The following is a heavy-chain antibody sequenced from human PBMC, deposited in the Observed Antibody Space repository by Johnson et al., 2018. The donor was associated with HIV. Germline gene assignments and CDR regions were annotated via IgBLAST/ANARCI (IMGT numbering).Heavy chain of an antibody. V-gene: IGHV3-74*01. CDR2: IYSGGST. CDR3: ARDSKARFPTITMIDAFDI. Sequence: EVQLVESGGGLVQPGGSLRLSCAASGFTFSSYWMHWVRQAPGKGLEWVSVIYSGGSTSYLDSVKGRFTISRDNAKNSLYLQMNSLRAEDTAVYYCARDSKARFPTITMIDAFDIWGQGTMVTVSS. CDR1: GFTFSSYW. J-gene: IGHJ3*02. D-gene: IGHD3-22*01.